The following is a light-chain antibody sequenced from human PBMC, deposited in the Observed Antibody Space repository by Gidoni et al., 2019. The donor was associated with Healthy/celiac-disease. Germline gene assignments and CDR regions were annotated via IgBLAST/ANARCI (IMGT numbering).Light chain of an antibody. CDR1: QSVSSY. CDR3: QQSGGTYA. J-gene: IGKJ3*01. V-gene: IGKV3-11*01. Sequence: IVMTHSPATLSLSPGERANLYCRASQSVSSYLAWYQQKPGQAHRLLNDDASNRATGIPARFSGSGSGTDFTLTISSLEHEDFAVYYCQQSGGTYAFGPGTKVEIK. CDR2: DAS.